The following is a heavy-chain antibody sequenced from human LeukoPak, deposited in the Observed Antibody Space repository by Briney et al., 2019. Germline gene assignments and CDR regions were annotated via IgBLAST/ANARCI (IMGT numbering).Heavy chain of an antibody. J-gene: IGHJ4*02. CDR3: ARAGSHWHYVY. Sequence: GGSLRLSCAASGFTFSSYAMSWVRQAPGKGLEWVSAISGSGGSTYYADSVKGRFTISRDNSKNTLYLQMNSLRAEDTAVYYCARAGSHWHYVYWGQGTVVTVSS. CDR1: GFTFSSYA. V-gene: IGHV3-23*01. D-gene: IGHD3-10*01. CDR2: ISGSGGST.